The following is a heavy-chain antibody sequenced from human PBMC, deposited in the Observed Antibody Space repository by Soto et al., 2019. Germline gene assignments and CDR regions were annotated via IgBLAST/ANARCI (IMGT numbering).Heavy chain of an antibody. D-gene: IGHD1-7*01. CDR1: GFTFRRYW. V-gene: IGHV3-74*01. CDR2: INSDGSVT. Sequence: GGSLRLSCAASGFTFRRYWMHWVRQAPRKGLVWVSRINSDGSVTTYADSVKGRFTISRDNSKNTLYLQMNSLRAEDTAVYYCAKDSVNWNYGDCFDYWGQGTLVTVSS. CDR3: AKDSVNWNYGDCFDY. J-gene: IGHJ4*02.